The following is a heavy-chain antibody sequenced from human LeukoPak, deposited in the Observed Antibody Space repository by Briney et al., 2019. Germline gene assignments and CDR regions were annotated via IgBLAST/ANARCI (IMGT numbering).Heavy chain of an antibody. CDR2: IYTSGST. D-gene: IGHD6-19*01. CDR1: GGSISSGSYY. Sequence: PSETLSLTCTVSGGSISSGSYYWSWIRQPAGKGLEWIGRIYTSGSTNYNPSLKSRVTISVGTSKNQFSLKLSSVTAADTAVYYCARVPVAGTKTFDPWGQGTLVTVSS. V-gene: IGHV4-61*02. J-gene: IGHJ5*02. CDR3: ARVPVAGTKTFDP.